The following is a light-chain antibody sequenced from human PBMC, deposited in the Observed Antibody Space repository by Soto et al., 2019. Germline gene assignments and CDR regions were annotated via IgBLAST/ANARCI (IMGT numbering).Light chain of an antibody. CDR2: GTS. CDR3: QQYSNWPPIN. Sequence: EVVLAQSPGTLSLSRGERATLSCRASERIYSAYLGWYQQKPGQAPRLLIYGTSSRATGIPDRFSGSGSGTEFTLTISSLQSEDFAVYYCQQYSNWPPINCGQGTRLETK. J-gene: IGKJ5*01. V-gene: IGKV3-20*01. CDR1: ERIYSAY.